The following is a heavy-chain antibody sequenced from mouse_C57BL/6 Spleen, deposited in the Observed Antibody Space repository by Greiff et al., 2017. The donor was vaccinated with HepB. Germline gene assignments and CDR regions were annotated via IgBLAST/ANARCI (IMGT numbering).Heavy chain of an antibody. D-gene: IGHD1-1*01. CDR3: TRDPLFYGSSYEGFAY. CDR1: GFTFSSYA. CDR2: ISSGGDYT. J-gene: IGHJ3*01. V-gene: IGHV5-9-1*02. Sequence: EVQVVESGEGLVKPGGSLKLSCAASGFTFSSYAMSWVRQTPEKRLEWVAYISSGGDYTYYADTVKGRFTISRDNARNTLYLQMSSLKSEDTAMYYCTRDPLFYGSSYEGFAYWGQGTLVTVSA.